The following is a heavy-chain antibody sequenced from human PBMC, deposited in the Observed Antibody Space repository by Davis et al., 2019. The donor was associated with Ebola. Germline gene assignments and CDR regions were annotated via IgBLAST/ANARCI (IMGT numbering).Heavy chain of an antibody. D-gene: IGHD5-12*01. CDR1: GGSFSSYY. CDR3: ARGGGYGGYGMDV. J-gene: IGHJ6*02. CDR2: ISHRGST. V-gene: IGHV4-34*01. Sequence: MPSETLSLTCAVYGGSFSSYYWTWIRQTPGEGLEWIGEISHRGSTNYNPSLKSRVTISVDTSKNQFSLQLTSVTAADTALYYCARGGGYGGYGMDVWGQGTTVTVSS.